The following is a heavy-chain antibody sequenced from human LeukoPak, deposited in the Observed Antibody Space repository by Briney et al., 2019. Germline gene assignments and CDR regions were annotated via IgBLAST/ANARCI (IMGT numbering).Heavy chain of an antibody. Sequence: ASVKVSCKASGYTFTSYAMHWVRQAPGQRLEWMGWINAGNGNTKYSQKFQRRVPITRDTSASTAYMELSSLRSEDTAVYYCARDRYYYDSSGLSKYNWFDPWGQGTLVTVSS. J-gene: IGHJ5*02. CDR1: GYTFTSYA. D-gene: IGHD3-22*01. V-gene: IGHV1-3*01. CDR2: INAGNGNT. CDR3: ARDRYYYDSSGLSKYNWFDP.